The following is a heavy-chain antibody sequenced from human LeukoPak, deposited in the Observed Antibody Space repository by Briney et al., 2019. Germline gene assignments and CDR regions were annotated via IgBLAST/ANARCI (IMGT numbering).Heavy chain of an antibody. D-gene: IGHD2-2*01. CDR3: ARGRVVPAAIKGGVDY. Sequence: SETLSLTCAVSGGSISSSNWWSWVRQPPGQGLEWIGEIYHSGSTNYNPSLKSRVTISVDTSKNQFSLKLSSVTAADTAVYYCARGRVVPAAIKGGVDYWGQGTLVTVSS. CDR1: GGSISSSNW. CDR2: IYHSGST. J-gene: IGHJ4*02. V-gene: IGHV4-4*02.